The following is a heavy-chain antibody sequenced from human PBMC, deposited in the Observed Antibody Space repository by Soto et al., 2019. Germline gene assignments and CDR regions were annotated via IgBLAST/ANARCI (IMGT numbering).Heavy chain of an antibody. CDR3: ARGPRVSSTGTGAH. D-gene: IGHD1-1*01. V-gene: IGHV3-74*01. CDR1: GFTFSAYW. J-gene: IGHJ4*02. CDR2: ISDDGSTA. Sequence: CSVSGFTFSAYWMHWVRQVPGKGLTWVSRISDDGSTATYADSVKGRFVISRDNAKNSLYLEMNTLRADDSGLYYCARGPRVSSTGTGAHWGRGTLVTVSS.